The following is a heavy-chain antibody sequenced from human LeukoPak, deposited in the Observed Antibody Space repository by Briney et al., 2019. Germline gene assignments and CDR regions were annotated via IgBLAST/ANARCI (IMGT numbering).Heavy chain of an antibody. J-gene: IGHJ6*03. CDR1: GFTFSSYA. D-gene: IGHD5-18*01. CDR2: ISGSGGST. CDR3: TKNSKYSYGCLSGYYYMDV. V-gene: IGHV3-23*01. Sequence: GGSPRLSCAASGFTFSSYAMSWVRQAPGKGLEWVSAISGSGGSTYYADSVKGRFTISRDNSKNTLYLQMNSLRAEDTAVYYCTKNSKYSYGCLSGYYYMDVWGKGTTVTVSS.